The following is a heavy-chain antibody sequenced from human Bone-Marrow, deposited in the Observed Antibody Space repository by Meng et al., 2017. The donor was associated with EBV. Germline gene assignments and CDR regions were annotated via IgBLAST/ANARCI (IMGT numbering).Heavy chain of an antibody. J-gene: IGHJ6*02. CDR3: TTDADYGLRRYYYYYGMDV. CDR2: IKSKTDGGTT. Sequence: EVQLVESGGGLVKPGGSLRPSCAASGFTFSNAWMSWVRQAPGKGLEWVGRIKSKTDGGTTDYAAPVKGRFTISRDDSKNTLYLQMNSLKTEDTAVYYCTTDADYGLRRYYYYYGMDVWGQGTTVTVAS. V-gene: IGHV3-15*01. D-gene: IGHD4-17*01. CDR1: GFTFSNAW.